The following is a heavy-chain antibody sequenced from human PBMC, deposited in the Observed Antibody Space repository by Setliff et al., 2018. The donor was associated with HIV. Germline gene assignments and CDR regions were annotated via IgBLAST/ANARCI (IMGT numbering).Heavy chain of an antibody. CDR3: ARRIDDSVSFPDKNWFDT. Sequence: PSETLSLTCSVSGDSMSSYSWNWIGQSPGGGLEWIGFIFSSGSTKYKPSLQSRVTMSIDTSTNQFSLRLTSVTAADTAVYYCARRIDDSVSFPDKNWFDTWGQGSLVTVSS. D-gene: IGHD3-10*01. CDR2: IFSSGST. CDR1: GDSMSSYS. J-gene: IGHJ5*02. V-gene: IGHV4-4*09.